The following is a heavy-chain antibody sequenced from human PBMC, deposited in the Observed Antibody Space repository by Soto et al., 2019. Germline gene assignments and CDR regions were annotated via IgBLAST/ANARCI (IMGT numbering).Heavy chain of an antibody. V-gene: IGHV4-31*03. D-gene: IGHD2-15*01. CDR3: ARYCSGGSCYDRIDY. J-gene: IGHJ4*02. CDR1: GGSIDSAGSY. Sequence: QVQLQESGPGLVRPSQTLSLTCTVSGGSIDSAGSYWSWILQILRRGLEWIGHIYHGGTTDYNPSLKSRITMSVDTSKNQFSLELNSVTAADTAVYYCARYCSGGSCYDRIDYWGQGTLVTVSS. CDR2: IYHGGTT.